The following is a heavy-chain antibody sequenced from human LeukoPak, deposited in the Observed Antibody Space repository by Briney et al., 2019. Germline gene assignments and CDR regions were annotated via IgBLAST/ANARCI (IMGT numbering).Heavy chain of an antibody. CDR1: GYTFTSYG. CDR2: ISAYNGNT. CDR3: ARDWRGAAVNWFDP. J-gene: IGHJ5*02. V-gene: IGHV1-18*01. Sequence: ASVKVSCKASGYTFTSYGISWVRQAPGQGLEWMGWISAYNGNTNSAQKLQGRVTMTTDTSTSTAYMELRSLRSDDTAVYYCARDWRGAAVNWFDPWGQGTLVTVSS. D-gene: IGHD6-13*01.